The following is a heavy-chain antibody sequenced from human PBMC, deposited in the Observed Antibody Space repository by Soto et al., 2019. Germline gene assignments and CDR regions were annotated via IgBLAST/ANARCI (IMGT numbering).Heavy chain of an antibody. CDR1: GGSISSYY. D-gene: IGHD3-10*01. V-gene: IGHV4-59*01. CDR3: ARYIGSRLNWFDP. Sequence: SETLSLTCTVSGGSISSYYWSWIRQPPGKGLEWIGYIYYSGSTNYNPSLKSRVTISVDTSKNQFSLKLSSVTAADTAVYYCARYIGSRLNWFDPWGQGTLVTVS. CDR2: IYYSGST. J-gene: IGHJ5*02.